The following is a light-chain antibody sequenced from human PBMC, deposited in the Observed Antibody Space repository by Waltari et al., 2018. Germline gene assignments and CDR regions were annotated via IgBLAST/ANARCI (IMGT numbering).Light chain of an antibody. CDR3: QHYVSLPVT. CDR1: QSISKY. Sequence: EIVSTQSPGTLSLSSGDRATLSCRTSQSISKYLAWYQQKPGQAPRLLIYHASSRATGIPDRFSGSGSGTDFSLTISRLEPEDFAVYYCQHYVSLPVTFGQGTKVEIK. CDR2: HAS. V-gene: IGKV3-20*01. J-gene: IGKJ1*01.